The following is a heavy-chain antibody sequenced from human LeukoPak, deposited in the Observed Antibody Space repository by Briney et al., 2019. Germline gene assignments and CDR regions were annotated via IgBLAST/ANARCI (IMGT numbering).Heavy chain of an antibody. D-gene: IGHD3-22*01. CDR1: GGSLSTTSW. CDR3: ARGPYSYDSSGAFDI. Sequence: PSGTLSLTCAVSGGSLSTTSWWVWLRQPPGKGLEWIGEVYHSGGGNKNYNPSLKSRATISVDTSKNQFSLKLSSVTAADTAVYFCARGPYSYDSSGAFDIWGQGTMVTVSS. V-gene: IGHV4-4*02. CDR2: VYHSGGGNK. J-gene: IGHJ3*02.